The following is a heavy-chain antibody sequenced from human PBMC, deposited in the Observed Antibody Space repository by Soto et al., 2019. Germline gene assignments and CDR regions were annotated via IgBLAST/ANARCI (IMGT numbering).Heavy chain of an antibody. J-gene: IGHJ4*02. V-gene: IGHV3-23*01. CDR1: GFTFSSYA. CDR3: AKDLAMVSICDY. CDR2: ISGSGGST. Sequence: EVQLLESGGGLVQPGGSLRLSCAASGFTFSSYAMSWVRQAPGKGLEWVSAISGSGGSTYYADSVKGRFTISRDNSKNKLYLQMNSLRAEDTAVYFCAKDLAMVSICDYWGQGTLVTVSS. D-gene: IGHD5-18*01.